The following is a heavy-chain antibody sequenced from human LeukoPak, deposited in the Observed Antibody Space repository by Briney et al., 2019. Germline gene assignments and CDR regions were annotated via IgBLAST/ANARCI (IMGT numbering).Heavy chain of an antibody. Sequence: SETLSLTCIVSGGSISSTTYYWGWIRQPPGKRLEWIGSIYYSGSTYYSPSLKSRVTISVDTSKNQFSLKLSSVTAADTAVYYCARIIEMATIFAPFDPWGQGTLVTVSS. D-gene: IGHD5-24*01. CDR2: IYYSGST. J-gene: IGHJ5*02. CDR1: GGSISSTTYY. CDR3: ARIIEMATIFAPFDP. V-gene: IGHV4-39*01.